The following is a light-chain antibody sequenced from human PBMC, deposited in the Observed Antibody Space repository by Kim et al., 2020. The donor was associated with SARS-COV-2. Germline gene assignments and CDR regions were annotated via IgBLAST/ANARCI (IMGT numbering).Light chain of an antibody. CDR1: QYVSNY. Sequence: EIVLTQSPATLSLSPGERATLSCRASQYVSNYLAWYQQRPGQAPRLLIYDVSDRATAIPARFSGSGSGTDFILTISSLEPEDFAVYYCQHRRSFGQGTKVDIK. CDR2: DVS. V-gene: IGKV3-11*01. CDR3: QHRRS. J-gene: IGKJ1*01.